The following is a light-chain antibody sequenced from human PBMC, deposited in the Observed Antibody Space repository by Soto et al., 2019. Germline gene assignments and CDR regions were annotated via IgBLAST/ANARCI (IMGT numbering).Light chain of an antibody. Sequence: QSVLTQPASVSGSPGQSITISCTGTSSDVGGYNFVSWYQQYPGEAPKLMIYEVSNRPSGVSNRFSGSKSGNTASLTISGLQAEDETDYYCSSYAGSSTWVFGGGTKLTVL. J-gene: IGLJ3*02. V-gene: IGLV2-23*02. CDR1: SSDVGGYNF. CDR2: EVS. CDR3: SSYAGSSTWV.